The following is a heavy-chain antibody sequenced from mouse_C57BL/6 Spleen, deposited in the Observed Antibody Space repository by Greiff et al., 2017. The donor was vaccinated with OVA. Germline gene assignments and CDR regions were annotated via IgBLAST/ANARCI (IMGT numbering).Heavy chain of an antibody. D-gene: IGHD3-2*01. J-gene: IGHJ3*01. Sequence: SGAELVRPGASVTLSCKASGYTFTDYEMHWVKQTPVHGLEWIGAIDPETGGTAYNQKFKGKAILTADKSSSTAYMELRSLTSEDSAVYYCTRTAGFAYLGQGTLVTVSA. CDR2: IDPETGGT. CDR1: GYTFTDYE. V-gene: IGHV1-15*01. CDR3: TRTAGFAY.